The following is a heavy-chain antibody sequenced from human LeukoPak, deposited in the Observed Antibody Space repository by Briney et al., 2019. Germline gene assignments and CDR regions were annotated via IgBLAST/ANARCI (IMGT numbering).Heavy chain of an antibody. CDR2: INHSGST. CDR1: GGSFSGYY. V-gene: IGHV4-34*01. Sequence: PSETLSLTCAVYGGSFSGYYWSWIRQAPGKGLEWIGEINHSGSTNYNPSLKSRVTISVDTSKNQFSLKLSSVTAADTAVYYCARGNGHNWFDPWGQGTLVTVSS. CDR3: ARGNGHNWFDP. J-gene: IGHJ5*02.